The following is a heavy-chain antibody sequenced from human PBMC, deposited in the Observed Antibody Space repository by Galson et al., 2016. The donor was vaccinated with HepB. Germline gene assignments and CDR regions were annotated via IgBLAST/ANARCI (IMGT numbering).Heavy chain of an antibody. CDR2: IGGGGGSP. CDR3: VREVYGGALDY. J-gene: IGHJ4*02. V-gene: IGHV3-23*01. D-gene: IGHD4-23*01. Sequence: SLRLSCAVSGFTFSDYWMSWVRQAPGKGLEWVSAIGGGGGSPSYADSVKGRFTISRDTSKNMLYLQMNSLRAEDTAIYYCVREVYGGALDYWGQGTLVSVSS. CDR1: GFTFSDYW.